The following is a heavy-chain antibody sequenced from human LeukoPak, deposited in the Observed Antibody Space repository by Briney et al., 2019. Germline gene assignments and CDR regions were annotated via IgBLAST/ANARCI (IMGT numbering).Heavy chain of an antibody. CDR1: GYTFTSYG. CDR3: AREPDGCSGGNFYNPSGY. Sequence: ASVKVSCKASGYTFTSYGISWVRQAPGQGLEWMGWISAYNGNTNYAQKLRDRATMTTATSTGTAYMELRDLRSDGTALYYCAREPDGCSGGNFYNPSGYWGQGTLVTVSS. D-gene: IGHD2-15*01. V-gene: IGHV1-18*01. CDR2: ISAYNGNT. J-gene: IGHJ4*02.